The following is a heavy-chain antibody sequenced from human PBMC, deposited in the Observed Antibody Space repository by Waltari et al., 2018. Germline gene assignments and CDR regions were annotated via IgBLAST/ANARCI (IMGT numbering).Heavy chain of an antibody. CDR2: INWNGGRN. J-gene: IGHJ6*03. D-gene: IGHD3-3*01. V-gene: IGHV3-20*04. Sequence: EVQLVESGGGVVRPGGSLRLSCAASGFTFDDYGMSWVRQAPGKGVEGGPGINWNGGRNGYADSVKGRFTLSRDNAKNSLYLQMNSLRAEDTALYYCARGGGVLRFSHYYYYMDVWGKGTTVTVSS. CDR3: ARGGGVLRFSHYYYYMDV. CDR1: GFTFDDYG.